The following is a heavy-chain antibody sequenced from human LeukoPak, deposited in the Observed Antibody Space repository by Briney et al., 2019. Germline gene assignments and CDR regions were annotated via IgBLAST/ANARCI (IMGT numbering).Heavy chain of an antibody. CDR1: GFTFSSYG. V-gene: IGHV3-30*02. J-gene: IGHJ4*02. CDR3: ASFMVREP. CDR2: IQYDGSNE. Sequence: QPGGSLRLSCAASGFTFSSYGMHWVRQAPGKGLEWVAYIQYDGSNEQYADSVKGRFTISRDNAKNSLYLQMNSLRAEDTAVYYCASFMVREPWGQGTLVTVSS. D-gene: IGHD3-10*01.